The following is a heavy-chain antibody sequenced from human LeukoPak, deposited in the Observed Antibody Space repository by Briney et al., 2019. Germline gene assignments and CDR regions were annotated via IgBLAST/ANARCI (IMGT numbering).Heavy chain of an antibody. CDR3: ARAGGYSSSYLYY. CDR2: IYSGGST. Sequence: GGSLRLSCTSATFTFGDYPLSWVRQAPGKGLEWVSVIYSGGSTYYADSVKGRFTISRDNSKNTLYLQMNSLRAEDTAVYYCARAGGYSSSYLYYWGQGTLVTVSS. CDR1: TFTFGDYP. V-gene: IGHV3-66*01. J-gene: IGHJ4*02. D-gene: IGHD6-13*01.